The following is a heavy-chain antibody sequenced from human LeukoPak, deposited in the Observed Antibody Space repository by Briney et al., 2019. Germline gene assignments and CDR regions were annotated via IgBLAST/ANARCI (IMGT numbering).Heavy chain of an antibody. Sequence: SETLSLTCIVSGGSITNYYWSWFRQPPGKGLEWIGYIYQTGATGYNPSLKSRVTISVDTSKNQFSLKLSSVTAADTAVYYCARQWAQGWFDPWGQGTLVTVSS. CDR3: ARQWAQGWFDP. CDR2: IYQTGAT. CDR1: GGSITNYY. V-gene: IGHV4-59*08. D-gene: IGHD1-26*01. J-gene: IGHJ5*02.